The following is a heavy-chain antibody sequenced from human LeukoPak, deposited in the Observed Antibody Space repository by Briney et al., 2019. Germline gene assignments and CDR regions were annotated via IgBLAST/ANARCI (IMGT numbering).Heavy chain of an antibody. CDR2: IKKDGSEK. V-gene: IGHV3-7*01. D-gene: IGHD2-21*02. CDR3: ARGFQSGDSPV. CDR1: GFSVSAYS. Sequence: GESLRLSCVPSGFSVSAYSLSWVRQAPGKGLEWVAKIKKDGSEKDYVDSVKGRFTISRDDAKDSLYLQLNSLRVEDTAVYYCARGFQSGDSPVWGQGTLVTVSS. J-gene: IGHJ4*02.